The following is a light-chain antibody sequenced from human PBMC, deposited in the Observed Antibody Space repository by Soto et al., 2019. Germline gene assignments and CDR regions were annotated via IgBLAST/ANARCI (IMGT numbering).Light chain of an antibody. CDR2: DVS. J-gene: IGLJ1*01. Sequence: QSVLTQAASVSGSPGQSITISCTGTSCDVGDYASVSWYQQHPGKAPKLMIYDVSNRPSGVSDRFSGSKSGNTASLTISGLQAEDEADYYCGSYTASSTQVFGTGTKVTVL. V-gene: IGLV2-14*03. CDR1: SCDVGDYAS. CDR3: GSYTASSTQV.